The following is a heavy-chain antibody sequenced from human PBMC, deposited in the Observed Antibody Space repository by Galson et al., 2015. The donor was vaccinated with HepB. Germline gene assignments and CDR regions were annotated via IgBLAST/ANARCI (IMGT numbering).Heavy chain of an antibody. CDR2: TYPGDSDT. J-gene: IGHJ6*02. CDR3: ARHLDIAALTDAYYYGMDV. CDR1: GYSFTTYW. V-gene: IGHV5-51*01. D-gene: IGHD6-13*01. Sequence: QSGAEVKKPGESLKISCKGSGYSFTTYWIGWVRQMPGKGLEWMGITYPGDSDTRYSPSFQGQVTISADKSINTAYLQWSSLKASDTAMYYCARHLDIAALTDAYYYGMDVWGQGTTVTVSS.